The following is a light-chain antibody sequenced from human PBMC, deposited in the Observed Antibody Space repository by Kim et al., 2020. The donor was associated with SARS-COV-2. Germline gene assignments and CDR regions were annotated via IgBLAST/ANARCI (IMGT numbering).Light chain of an antibody. CDR2: YDS. CDR3: QVWDSTSDPVV. V-gene: IGLV3-21*04. Sequence: SYELTQPPSASVAPGKTARITCGGNNIGSKNVHWYQQKAGQAPELVMYYDSDRPSGIPERFSGSNSGNTATLTISRVEAGDEADYYCQVWDSTSDPVVFGGGTQLTVL. J-gene: IGLJ2*01. CDR1: NIGSKN.